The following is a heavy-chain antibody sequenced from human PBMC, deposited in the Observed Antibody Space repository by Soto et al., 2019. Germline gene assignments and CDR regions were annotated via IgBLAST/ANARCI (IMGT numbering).Heavy chain of an antibody. Sequence: QVQLQESGPGLVKPSETLSLTCTVSGGSISSYYWSWIRQPPGKGLEWIGDIYYSGSTNYNPSLKSRVTISVATSKNQFALKLSSVTAADTAVYYCAREGTFVDSYYYYGMDVWGQGTTVTVSS. CDR3: AREGTFVDSYYYYGMDV. J-gene: IGHJ6*01. CDR2: IYYSGST. CDR1: GGSISSYY. V-gene: IGHV4-59*01. D-gene: IGHD1-1*01.